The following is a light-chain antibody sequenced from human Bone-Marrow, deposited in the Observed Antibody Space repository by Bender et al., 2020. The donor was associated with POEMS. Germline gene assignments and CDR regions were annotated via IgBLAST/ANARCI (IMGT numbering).Light chain of an antibody. CDR2: QDS. CDR3: QAWDRNTVV. CDR1: QLGNKF. J-gene: IGLJ1*01. V-gene: IGLV3-1*01. Sequence: SFDLTQPPSVSVSPGQTARITCSGDQLGNKFVCWYQQRPGQSPLLVIFQDSLRPSGIPERFSGSNSGNTATLTITETQAMDEADYYCQAWDRNTVVFGAGTKVSVL.